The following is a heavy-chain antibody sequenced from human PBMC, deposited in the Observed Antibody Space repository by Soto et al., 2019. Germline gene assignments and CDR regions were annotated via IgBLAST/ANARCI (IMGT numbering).Heavy chain of an antibody. J-gene: IGHJ4*02. Sequence: QVHLVQSGAEVKKPGASVKVSCQGSGYAFTTYGITWVRQAPGQGLEWMGWISAHNGNTNYAQKLQGRVTVTRDTSTCTAYMELRSLRYDDTAVYYCARGRYGDYWSQGALVTVSS. D-gene: IGHD1-1*01. V-gene: IGHV1-18*01. CDR1: GYAFTTYG. CDR3: ARGRYGDY. CDR2: ISAHNGNT.